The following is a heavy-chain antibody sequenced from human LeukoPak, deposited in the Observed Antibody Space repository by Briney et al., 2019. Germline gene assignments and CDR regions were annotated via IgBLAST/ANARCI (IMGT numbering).Heavy chain of an antibody. CDR3: ARGFRGVMFDY. V-gene: IGHV4-30-2*01. Sequence: PSETLSPTCAVSGGSISSGGYSWSWIRQPPGKGLEWIGYIYHSGSTYYNPSLKSRVTISVDRSKNQFSLKLSSVTAADTAVYYCARGFRGVMFDYWGQGTLVTVSS. CDR2: IYHSGST. J-gene: IGHJ4*02. CDR1: GGSISSGGYS. D-gene: IGHD3-16*01.